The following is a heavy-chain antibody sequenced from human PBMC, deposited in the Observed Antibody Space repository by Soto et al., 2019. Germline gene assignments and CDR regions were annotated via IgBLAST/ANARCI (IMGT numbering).Heavy chain of an antibody. J-gene: IGHJ4*02. CDR1: GGTFSSYT. V-gene: IGHV1-69*08. CDR3: ARDRAVAQS. Sequence: QVQLVQSGAEVKKPGSSVKVSCKASGGTFSSYTISWVRQAPGQRLEWMGRIIPILGIANYAQKFQVRVTSTADKSTSTAYVELSSLRSEDTAVYYWARDRAVAQSWGQGTLVTVSS. D-gene: IGHD5-12*01. CDR2: IIPILGIA.